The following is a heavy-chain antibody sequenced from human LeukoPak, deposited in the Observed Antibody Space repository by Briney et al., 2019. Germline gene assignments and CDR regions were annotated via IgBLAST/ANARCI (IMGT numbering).Heavy chain of an antibody. CDR2: IIPISGTT. CDR3: ATLCCGSYYMDV. D-gene: IGHD2-15*01. CDR1: GYTFTGYY. V-gene: IGHV1-69*06. J-gene: IGHJ6*03. Sequence: SVKVSCKASGYTFTGYYMHWVRQAPGQGLEWMGGIIPISGTTNYAQKFQGRVTITADKSTSTAYMELSSLRSEDTAVYYCATLCCGSYYMDVWGKGTTVTVSS.